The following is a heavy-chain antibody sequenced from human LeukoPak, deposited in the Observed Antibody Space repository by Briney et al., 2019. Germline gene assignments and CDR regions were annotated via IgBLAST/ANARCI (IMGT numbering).Heavy chain of an antibody. V-gene: IGHV3-21*01. CDR1: GFTFSSYS. D-gene: IGHD6-13*01. CDR3: ARDSRAEAASQEYYFDY. CDR2: ISSSSSYI. Sequence: GGSLRLSCAASGFTFSSYSMNWVRQAPGKGLEWVSSISSSSSYIYYADSVKGRFTISRDNAKNSLYLQMNSLRAEDTAVYYCARDSRAEAASQEYYFDYWGQGPLVTVSS. J-gene: IGHJ4*02.